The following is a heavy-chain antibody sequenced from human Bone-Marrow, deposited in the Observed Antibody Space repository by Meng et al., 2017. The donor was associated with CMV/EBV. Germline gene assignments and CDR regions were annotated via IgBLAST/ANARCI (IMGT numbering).Heavy chain of an antibody. V-gene: IGHV4-39*07. J-gene: IGHJ4*02. CDR3: ARDRCSSASCYTPSYYFDY. Sequence: SETLSLTCTVSGGSISSGSYYWGWIRQPPGKGLELIGSIYYSGSTYHNPSLKSRVTMSIDASKNLFSLKLRSVTAADTAVYYCARDRCSSASCYTPSYYFDYWGQGTLVTVYS. CDR1: GGSISSGSYY. D-gene: IGHD2-2*02. CDR2: IYYSGST.